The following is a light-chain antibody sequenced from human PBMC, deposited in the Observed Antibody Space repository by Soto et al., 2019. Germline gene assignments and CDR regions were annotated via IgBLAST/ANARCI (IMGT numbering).Light chain of an antibody. CDR2: AAS. V-gene: IGKV1-39*01. CDR3: QQSYSSPWT. J-gene: IGKJ1*01. CDR1: QSISSY. Sequence: DIQMTQSPSSLSASVGDRVTITCRASQSISSYLNWYQQKPGKAPKLLIYAASSLQSGVPSRFSVSGSGTDFTLTISSLQPDDCATDYCQQSYSSPWTFGQGTKVESK.